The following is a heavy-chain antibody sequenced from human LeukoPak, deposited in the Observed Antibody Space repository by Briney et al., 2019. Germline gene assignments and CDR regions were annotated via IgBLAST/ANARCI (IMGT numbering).Heavy chain of an antibody. V-gene: IGHV3-30*02. D-gene: IGHD6-13*01. CDR3: ATYSSSWYDFDY. Sequence: GGSLRLSCAASGFTFSSYAMYWVRQAPGKGLEWVAFIRYDGSNKYYADSVKGRFTISRDNSKNTLYLQMNSLRAEDTAVYYCATYSSSWYDFDYWGQGTLVTVSS. J-gene: IGHJ4*02. CDR2: IRYDGSNK. CDR1: GFTFSSYA.